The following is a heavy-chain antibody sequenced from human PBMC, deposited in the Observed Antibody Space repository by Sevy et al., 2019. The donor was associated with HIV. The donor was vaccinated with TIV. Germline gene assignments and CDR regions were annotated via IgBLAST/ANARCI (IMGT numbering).Heavy chain of an antibody. J-gene: IGHJ4*02. CDR2: INPKTGGT. Sequence: ASVKVSCKASGYTFTDYYVHWLRQAPRQGLEWMGWINPKTGGTYFAKKFQDRVTMTTGTSITTAYMELSGLRFDDTAVYYCARMGDYFDTSGYYPLKYWGQGTLVTVSS. CDR1: GYTFTDYY. V-gene: IGHV1-2*02. CDR3: ARMGDYFDTSGYYPLKY. D-gene: IGHD3-22*01.